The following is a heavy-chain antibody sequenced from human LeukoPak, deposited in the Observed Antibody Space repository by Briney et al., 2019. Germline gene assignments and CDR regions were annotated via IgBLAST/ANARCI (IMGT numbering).Heavy chain of an antibody. CDR1: GYSISGGYF. V-gene: IGHV4-38-2*02. CDR3: ARDSMWRSPSDAFDI. Sequence: PSETLSLTCTVSGYSISGGYFWGWIRQPPGKGLEWIGSIYHSGTTYYNPSLKSRVTISIDTSKNQFSLKLSSVTAADTAVYYCARDSMWRSPSDAFDIWGHGTMVTVSS. D-gene: IGHD2-21*01. CDR2: IYHSGTT. J-gene: IGHJ3*02.